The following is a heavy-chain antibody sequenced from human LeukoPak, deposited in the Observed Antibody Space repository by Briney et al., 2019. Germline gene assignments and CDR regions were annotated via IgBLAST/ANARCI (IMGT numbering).Heavy chain of an antibody. CDR1: GGSISSYY. D-gene: IGHD2-2*01. Sequence: SETLSLTCTVSGGSISSYYWSWIRQPPGKGLEWIGYIYYSGSTNYDPSLKSRVTISVDTSKNQFSLKLSSVTAADTAVYYCARDLGNPCWYSSTSCYPGNWFDPWGQGTLVTVSS. V-gene: IGHV4-59*01. J-gene: IGHJ5*02. CDR3: ARDLGNPCWYSSTSCYPGNWFDP. CDR2: IYYSGST.